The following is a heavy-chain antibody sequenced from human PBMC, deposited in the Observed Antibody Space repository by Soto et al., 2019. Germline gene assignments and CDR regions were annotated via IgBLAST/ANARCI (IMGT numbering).Heavy chain of an antibody. CDR1: GGSISSGGYD. CDR2: IYNSVNT. D-gene: IGHD1-26*01. CDR3: ARGPSGDKVDY. J-gene: IGHJ4*02. V-gene: IGHV4-30-4*01. Sequence: QVQLQESGPGLVEPSQTLSLTCTVSGGSISSGGYDWSWIRQPPGKDLEWIGHIYNSVNTYSNPSLKSRVTISVDTSKNQFSLKLSSVTAADTAVYYCARGPSGDKVDYWGQGTLVTVSS.